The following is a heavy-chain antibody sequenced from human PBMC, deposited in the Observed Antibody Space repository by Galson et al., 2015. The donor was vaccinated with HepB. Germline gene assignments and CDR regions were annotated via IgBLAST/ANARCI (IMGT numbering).Heavy chain of an antibody. D-gene: IGHD3-16*01. V-gene: IGHV3-74*01. CDR3: AVRGGS. CDR1: GFTFSDYW. J-gene: IGHJ1*01. CDR2: IKSDGITT. Sequence: SLRLSCAASGFTFSDYWMHWVRQAPGGGLLWVSLIKSDGITTAYADSVKGRFFISRDNAKNTLYLQMNSPRDEDTAVYYCAVRGGSWGQGTLVTVSS.